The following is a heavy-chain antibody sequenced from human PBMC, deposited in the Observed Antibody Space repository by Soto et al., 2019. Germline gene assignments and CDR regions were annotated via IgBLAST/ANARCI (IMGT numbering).Heavy chain of an antibody. Sequence: PGGSLRLSCAASGFTFSSYAMSWVRQAPGKGLEWVSAISGSGGSTYYADSVKGRFTISRDNSKNTLYLQMNSLRAEDTAVYYCANDRGGYGNYYFDYWGQGTLVTVSS. J-gene: IGHJ4*02. CDR2: ISGSGGST. CDR3: ANDRGGYGNYYFDY. CDR1: GFTFSSYA. D-gene: IGHD5-12*01. V-gene: IGHV3-23*01.